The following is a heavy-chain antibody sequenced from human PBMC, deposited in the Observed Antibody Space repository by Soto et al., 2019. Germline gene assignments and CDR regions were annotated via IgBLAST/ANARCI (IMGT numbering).Heavy chain of an antibody. V-gene: IGHV3-23*04. Sequence: EVQLVESGGGLVQPGGSLRLSCTASGFPLSTYAMDWVRQAPGQGLEWISTIGGGGIGSYYADSVKGRFTISRDNSKNTLYLQMNSLRAEDTGVYYCAKDPRLELRGVDSWGQGTQVTVSS. CDR3: AKDPRLELRGVDS. CDR2: IGGGGIGS. J-gene: IGHJ4*02. D-gene: IGHD1-7*01. CDR1: GFPLSTYA.